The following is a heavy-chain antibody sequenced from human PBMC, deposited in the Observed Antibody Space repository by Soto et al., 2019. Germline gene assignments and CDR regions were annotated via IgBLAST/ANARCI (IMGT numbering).Heavy chain of an antibody. CDR1: GFTFTSYG. Sequence: GGSLRLSCAASGFTFTSYGVHWVRQAPGKGLEWVAVIWNDGNNRRYADSVRGRFTVSSDNSKNTVSLQMDSLTAEDTAMYYCARDRELGRSSPYFDFWGRGTLVTV. CDR2: IWNDGNNR. D-gene: IGHD6-6*01. V-gene: IGHV3-33*01. J-gene: IGHJ4*02. CDR3: ARDRELGRSSPYFDF.